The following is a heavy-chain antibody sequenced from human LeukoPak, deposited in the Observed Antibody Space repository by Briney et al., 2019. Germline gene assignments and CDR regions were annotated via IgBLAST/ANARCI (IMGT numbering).Heavy chain of an antibody. CDR1: GDSVRTNNYY. Sequence: SETLPLTCTVSGDSVRTNNYYWSWIRQPPGEGLEWIGYIHFSGNTNYNTSLKSRVTISVDTSKSQFSLKLSSVTAADTAVYYCARGITIFGVASTYFDYWGQGTLVTVSS. CDR2: IHFSGNT. J-gene: IGHJ4*02. D-gene: IGHD3-3*01. CDR3: ARGITIFGVASTYFDY. V-gene: IGHV4-61*01.